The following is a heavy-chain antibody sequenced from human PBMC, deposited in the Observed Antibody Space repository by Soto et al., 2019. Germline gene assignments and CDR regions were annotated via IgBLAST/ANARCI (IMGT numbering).Heavy chain of an antibody. CDR1: GFDFSNSG. CDR2: ISFDGDK. V-gene: IGHV3-30*03. D-gene: IGHD2-8*02. J-gene: IGHJ5*02. Sequence: GGSLRLSCTASGFDFSNSGIQWVRQTPGKGLEWVALISFDGDKYYVDSVKGRFTISRDNPTNTVYLQMNRLRPEDTGVYYCARDYARGWCQSWGQGTLVTVSS. CDR3: ARDYARGWCQS.